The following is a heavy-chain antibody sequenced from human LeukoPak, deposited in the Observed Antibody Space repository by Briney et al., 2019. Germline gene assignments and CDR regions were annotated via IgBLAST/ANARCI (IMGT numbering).Heavy chain of an antibody. D-gene: IGHD6-19*01. CDR3: AKGAVIRRQQWLVRKPQRYYYYMDV. V-gene: IGHV3-7*03. J-gene: IGHJ6*03. CDR1: GFTFSSYW. Sequence: PGGSLRLSCAASGFTFSSYWMSWVRQAPGKGLEWVANIKQDGSEKYYVDSVKGRFTISRDNTKHSLYLQMSSLRAEDTVVYYCAKGAVIRRQQWLVRKPQRYYYYMDVWGKGTTVTVSS. CDR2: IKQDGSEK.